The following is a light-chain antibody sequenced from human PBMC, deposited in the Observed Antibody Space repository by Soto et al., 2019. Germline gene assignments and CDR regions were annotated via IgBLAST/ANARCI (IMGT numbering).Light chain of an antibody. V-gene: IGKV3-20*01. J-gene: IGKJ2*01. CDR3: QQYGSSPYT. CDR2: GAS. Sequence: EIVLTQSPGTLSLATGERATLSCRASQSVSSSYLAWYQQKPGQAPRLLIYGASSRATGIPDRFSGSRSGTDFTLTISRLEPEDFAVYYCQQYGSSPYTFGQGTKLEIK. CDR1: QSVSSSY.